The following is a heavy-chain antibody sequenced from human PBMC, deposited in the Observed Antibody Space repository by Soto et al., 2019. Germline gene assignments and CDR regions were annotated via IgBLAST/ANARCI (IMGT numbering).Heavy chain of an antibody. CDR1: GGSISSYY. CDR2: MYFRGST. Sequence: QVQLQESGPGLVKPSETLSLTCTVSGGSISSYYWSWIRQPPGKGLEWIGYMYFRGSTHYNPSLKSRITISVDTSKNPFPLKLSSVTAADTAVYYCARDRSGCYYPAFFDYWGQGILVTVSS. V-gene: IGHV4-59*01. D-gene: IGHD1-26*01. CDR3: ARDRSGCYYPAFFDY. J-gene: IGHJ4*02.